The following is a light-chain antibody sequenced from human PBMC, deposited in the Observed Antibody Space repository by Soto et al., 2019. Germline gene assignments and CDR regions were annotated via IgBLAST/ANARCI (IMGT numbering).Light chain of an antibody. CDR2: GVS. V-gene: IGKV3-20*01. J-gene: IGKJ2*01. CDR1: QSVTNSF. CDR3: QQYSTLPHT. Sequence: ENVLTQSPGTLSLSPGERATLSCRASQSVTNSFFAWYQQKPGQAPRLLIYGVSSRATGIPDRFSGSGSGTDFTLTISRLEHEDFIVYFCQQYSTLPHTFGQGTKLEVK.